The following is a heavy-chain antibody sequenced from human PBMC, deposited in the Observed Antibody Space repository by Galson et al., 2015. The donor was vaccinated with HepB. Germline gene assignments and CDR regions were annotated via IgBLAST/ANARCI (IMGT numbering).Heavy chain of an antibody. CDR1: GGTFSSNS. Sequence: SCKASGGTFSSNSISWVRQAPGRGLEWMGRITPMFGIAKYAQQFQGRVTITADKSTSTAYMELSSLRSDDTAVYYCARESLWSGYYYCDYWGQGTLVTVSS. CDR2: ITPMFGIA. D-gene: IGHD3-3*01. V-gene: IGHV1-69*04. CDR3: ARESLWSGYYYCDY. J-gene: IGHJ4*02.